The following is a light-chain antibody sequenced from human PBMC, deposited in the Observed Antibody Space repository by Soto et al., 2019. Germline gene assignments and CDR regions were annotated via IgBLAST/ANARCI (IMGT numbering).Light chain of an antibody. CDR1: QSISNR. CDR2: DAS. J-gene: IGKJ4*01. Sequence: DIPLTQSPSFLSASVGDRVTITCRASQSISNRLAWYQQKPGKAPKVLIYDASSLESGVPSRFRGSGSGTDFTLTISRLEPGDFAVYYCQQRSNWQGATFGGGTKVDIK. CDR3: QQRSNWQGAT. V-gene: IGKV1-5*01.